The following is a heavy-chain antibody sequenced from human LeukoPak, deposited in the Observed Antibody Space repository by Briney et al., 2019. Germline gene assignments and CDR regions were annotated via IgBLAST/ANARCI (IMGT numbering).Heavy chain of an antibody. Sequence: LTGGSLRLSCAASGFTFSSYAMSWVRQAPGKGLEWVSAISGSGGSTYYADSVKGRFPISRDHSKNTLYMQMNSLTAEDTAVYYCAKTYDFWSGYYTGFAYWGQGTLVTVSS. V-gene: IGHV3-23*01. CDR2: ISGSGGST. CDR1: GFTFSSYA. D-gene: IGHD3-3*01. J-gene: IGHJ4*02. CDR3: AKTYDFWSGYYTGFAY.